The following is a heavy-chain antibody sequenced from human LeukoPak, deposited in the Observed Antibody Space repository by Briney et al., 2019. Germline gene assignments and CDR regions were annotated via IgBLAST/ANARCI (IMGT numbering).Heavy chain of an antibody. CDR2: ISSSSSYI. J-gene: IGHJ4*02. CDR1: GFTFSSYS. Sequence: GGSLRLSCAASGFTFSSYSMNWVRQAPGKGLEWVSSISSSSSYIYYADSVKGRFTISRDNAKNSLYLQMNSLRAEDTAVYYCASSVPYQLRYFDWSDYWGQGTLVTVSS. CDR3: ASSVPYQLRYFDWSDY. D-gene: IGHD3-9*01. V-gene: IGHV3-21*01.